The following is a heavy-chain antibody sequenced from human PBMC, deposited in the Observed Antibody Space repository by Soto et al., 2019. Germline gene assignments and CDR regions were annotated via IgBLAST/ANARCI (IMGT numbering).Heavy chain of an antibody. CDR1: GYTFTSYG. J-gene: IGHJ5*02. CDR2: ISAYNGNT. V-gene: IGHV1-18*01. Sequence: GASVKVSCKASGYTFTSYGISWVRQAPGQGLEWMGWISAYNGNTNYAQKLQGRVTMTTDKSTSTAYMELSSLRSEDTAVYYCARDTDHPITMVRGVTLASDPWGQGTLVTVSS. D-gene: IGHD3-10*01. CDR3: ARDTDHPITMVRGVTLASDP.